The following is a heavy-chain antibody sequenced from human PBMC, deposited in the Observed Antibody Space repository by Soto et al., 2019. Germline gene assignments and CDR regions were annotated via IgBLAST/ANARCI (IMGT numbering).Heavy chain of an antibody. CDR3: ARGVGSGSYYNQYNWFDP. J-gene: IGHJ5*02. D-gene: IGHD3-10*01. V-gene: IGHV1-18*01. CDR1: GYTFTNYG. Sequence: QVQLVQSGAEVKKPGASVKVSCKASGYTFTNYGISWVRQAPGQGLEWMGWISAYNGNTKYAQKFQGRVTMTTDTPTCTDXMELRSLRSDDTAVYYCARGVGSGSYYNQYNWFDPWGQGTLVTVSS. CDR2: ISAYNGNT.